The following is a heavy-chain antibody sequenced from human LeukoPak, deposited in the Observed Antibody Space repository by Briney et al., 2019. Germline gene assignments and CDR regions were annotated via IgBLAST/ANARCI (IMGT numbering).Heavy chain of an antibody. CDR1: GYSFTGYY. D-gene: IGHD3-22*01. CDR3: ARDRGRGYNYDSGDFDF. CDR2: INPNTGGT. V-gene: IGHV1-2*02. Sequence: ASVTVSFTASGYSFTGYYLHWVRQPPGQGLEWMGGINPNTGGTNYAQEFQGRVTMTRDTSITTAYMELTWLGSDDTAVYYCARDRGRGYNYDSGDFDFWSQGTLVTVSS. J-gene: IGHJ4*02.